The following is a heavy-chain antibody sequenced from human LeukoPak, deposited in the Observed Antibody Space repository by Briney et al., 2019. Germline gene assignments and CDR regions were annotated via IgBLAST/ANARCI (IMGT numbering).Heavy chain of an antibody. CDR2: IIPIFGTA. J-gene: IGHJ4*02. Sequence: SVKVSCKASGGTFSSYAISWVRQAPGQGLEWMGGIIPIFGTANYAQKFQGRVTITADESTSTAYMELSSLRSEDTAVYYCARAPRFLEWFLDYWGQGTLVTVSS. D-gene: IGHD3-3*01. CDR1: GGTFSSYA. V-gene: IGHV1-69*13. CDR3: ARAPRFLEWFLDY.